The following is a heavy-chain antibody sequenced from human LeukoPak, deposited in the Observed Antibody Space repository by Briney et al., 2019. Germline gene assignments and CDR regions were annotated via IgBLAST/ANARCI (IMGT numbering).Heavy chain of an antibody. CDR2: IWYDGSKK. Sequence: GGSLRLSCAASGITFTSYGFHWVRQAPGKGLEWVAVIWYDGSKKYYVDSVKGRFTISRDNSKNTLYLQMNSLRAEDTAVYYCARGVLHYYDSSEHPPFQHWGQGTLVTVSS. CDR3: ARGVLHYYDSSEHPPFQH. J-gene: IGHJ1*01. D-gene: IGHD3-22*01. CDR1: GITFTSYG. V-gene: IGHV3-33*01.